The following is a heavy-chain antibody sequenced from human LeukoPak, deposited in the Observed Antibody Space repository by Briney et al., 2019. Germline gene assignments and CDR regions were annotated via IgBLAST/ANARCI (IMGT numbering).Heavy chain of an antibody. D-gene: IGHD2-15*01. CDR1: GFTFSSYA. CDR3: ARDLVCSGGSCYSDY. Sequence: GGSLRLSCAASGFTFSSYAMHWVRQAPGKGLEWVAVISYDGSNKYYADSVKGRFTISRDNSKNTLYLQMNSLRAEDTAVYYCARDLVCSGGSCYSDYWGEGTLVTVSS. J-gene: IGHJ4*02. CDR2: ISYDGSNK. V-gene: IGHV3-30*04.